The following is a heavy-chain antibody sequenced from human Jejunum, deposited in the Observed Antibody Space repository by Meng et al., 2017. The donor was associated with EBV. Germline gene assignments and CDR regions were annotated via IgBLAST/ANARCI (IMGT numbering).Heavy chain of an antibody. CDR3: AGNGYYALEY. CDR1: GGSISDNDW. CDR2: IYHGGGT. Sequence: QLQESGPRLEKPSGTPSLTCVVSGGSISDNDWWSWVRQPPGKGLEWLGEIYHGGGTNYNPSLESRVTISVDKSKNQFSLKLNSVTVADTAVYYCAGNGYYALEYWGPGILVTVSS. V-gene: IGHV4-4*02. D-gene: IGHD3-22*01. J-gene: IGHJ4*02.